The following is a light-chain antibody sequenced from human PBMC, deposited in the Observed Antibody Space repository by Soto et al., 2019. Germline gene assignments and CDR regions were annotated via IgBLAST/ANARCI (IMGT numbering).Light chain of an antibody. CDR1: QDISNY. V-gene: IGKV1-27*01. CDR2: AAS. CDR3: QKYNSAPHT. Sequence: DIQMTQSPSSLSASVGDRVTITCRASQDISNYLAWYQQKPGKVPKLLIYAASTLQSGVPSRFSGSGSGTDFTLTISSLQPEDVATYYCQKYNSAPHTFGPGTKVAIK. J-gene: IGKJ3*01.